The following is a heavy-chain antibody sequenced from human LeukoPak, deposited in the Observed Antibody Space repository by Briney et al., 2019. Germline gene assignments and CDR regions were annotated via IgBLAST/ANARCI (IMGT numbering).Heavy chain of an antibody. CDR2: INPNNGGT. CDR1: GYTFTYYY. J-gene: IGHJ4*02. CDR3: AREGYCSGGMCPVGY. Sequence: GASVKVSCKTSGYTFTYYYMHWVRQAPGQGLEWMGWINPNNGGTNYAQKFQGRVTTTRDTSISTAYMELTSLRSDDTAAYYCAREGYCSGGMCPVGYWGQGTLVTVSS. V-gene: IGHV1-2*02. D-gene: IGHD2-15*01.